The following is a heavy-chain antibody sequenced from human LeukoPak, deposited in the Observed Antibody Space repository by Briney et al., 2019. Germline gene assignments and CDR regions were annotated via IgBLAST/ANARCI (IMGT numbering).Heavy chain of an antibody. D-gene: IGHD3-16*02. CDR2: IIPILGIA. Sequence: SVKVSCKASGGTFSSYGISWVRQAPGQGLEWMGRIIPILGIANYAQKFQGKVTITADKSTSTAYMELSSLRSEDTAVYYCARDVLTFGGVIVIRPLFDYWGQGTLVTVSS. CDR1: GGTFSSYG. CDR3: ARDVLTFGGVIVIRPLFDY. V-gene: IGHV1-69*04. J-gene: IGHJ4*02.